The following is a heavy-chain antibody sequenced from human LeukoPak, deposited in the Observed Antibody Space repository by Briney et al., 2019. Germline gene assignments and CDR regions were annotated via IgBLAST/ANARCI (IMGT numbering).Heavy chain of an antibody. CDR1: GGSISSSSYY. Sequence: SETLSLTCTVSGGSISSSSYYWGWIRQPPGKGLEWIGSIYYSGSTYYNPSLKSRVTISVDTSKNQFSLKLSSVTAADTAVYYCARVPPTLYCSSTSCHSNWFDPWGQGTLVTVSS. V-gene: IGHV4-39*07. CDR2: IYYSGST. D-gene: IGHD2-2*01. J-gene: IGHJ5*02. CDR3: ARVPPTLYCSSTSCHSNWFDP.